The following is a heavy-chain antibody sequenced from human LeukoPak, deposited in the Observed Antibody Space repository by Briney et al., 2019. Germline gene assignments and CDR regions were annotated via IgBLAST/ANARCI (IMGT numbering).Heavy chain of an antibody. CDR3: ARSITMIVVVYDAFDI. D-gene: IGHD3-22*01. J-gene: IGHJ3*02. V-gene: IGHV3-21*01. CDR1: GFTFSSYS. Sequence: GGSLRLSCAASGFTFSSYSMNWVRQAPGKGLEWVSSISSSSSYIYYADSVKGRFTISRDNAKNSLYLQMNSLRAEDTAVYYCARSITMIVVVYDAFDIWGQGTMVTVSS. CDR2: ISSSSSYI.